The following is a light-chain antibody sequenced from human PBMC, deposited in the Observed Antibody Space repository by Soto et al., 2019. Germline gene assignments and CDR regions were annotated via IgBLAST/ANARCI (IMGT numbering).Light chain of an antibody. V-gene: IGLV2-8*01. CDR3: SSYAGSNSYV. Sequence: QSVLTQPASVSGSPGQSVTISCTGTSSDVGVYNHVSWYQQHPGKAPKLMIFEVTKRPSGVPDRFSGSKSGNTASLTVSGLQAEDEADYYCSSYAGSNSYVFGNGTKVTVL. J-gene: IGLJ1*01. CDR1: SSDVGVYNH. CDR2: EVT.